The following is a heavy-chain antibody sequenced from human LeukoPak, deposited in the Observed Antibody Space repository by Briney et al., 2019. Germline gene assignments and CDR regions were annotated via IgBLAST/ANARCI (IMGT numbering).Heavy chain of an antibody. CDR3: AWSSDGSTSFDQ. CDR1: GFTFSSYA. Sequence: GGPLRFSGAASGFTFSSYAMSWVRQAPGRGLKGVSGISDSGGTTDYVDSVKGRFTISRDNSKNTLYLQINGLRAEDVALYYCAWSSDGSTSFDQCGEGTLVTVSS. CDR2: ISDSGGTT. J-gene: IGHJ4*02. D-gene: IGHD2-2*01. V-gene: IGHV3-23*01.